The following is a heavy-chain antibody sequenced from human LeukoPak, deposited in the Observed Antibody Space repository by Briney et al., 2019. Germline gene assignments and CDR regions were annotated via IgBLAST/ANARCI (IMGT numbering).Heavy chain of an antibody. V-gene: IGHV1-2*02. D-gene: IGHD6-19*01. Sequence: ASAKVSCKASGYTFTGYYMHWVRQAPGQGLEWMGWINPNSGGTNYAQKFQGRVTMTRDTSISTAYMELSRLRSDDTAVYYCARVFGIAVAGCDYWGQGTLVTVSS. CDR3: ARVFGIAVAGCDY. CDR2: INPNSGGT. J-gene: IGHJ4*02. CDR1: GYTFTGYY.